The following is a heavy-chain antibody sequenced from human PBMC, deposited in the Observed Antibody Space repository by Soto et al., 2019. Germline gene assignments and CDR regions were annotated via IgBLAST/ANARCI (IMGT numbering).Heavy chain of an antibody. CDR1: GGSISSYY. J-gene: IGHJ4*02. CDR2: IYYSGST. Sequence: QVQLQESGPGLVKPSETLSLTCTVSGGSISSYYWSWIRQPPGKGLEWIGYIYYSGSTNYNPSLKSRVTISVDTSKNQFSLKLSSVTAADTAVYYCARLSRGPRGELSLLDYWVQGTLVTVSS. CDR3: ARLSRGPRGELSLLDY. D-gene: IGHD3-16*02. V-gene: IGHV4-59*08.